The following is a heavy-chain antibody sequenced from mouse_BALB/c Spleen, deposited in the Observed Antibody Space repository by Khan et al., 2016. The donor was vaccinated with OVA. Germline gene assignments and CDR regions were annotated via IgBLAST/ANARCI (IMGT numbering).Heavy chain of an antibody. J-gene: IGHJ4*01. D-gene: IGHD1-1*01. Sequence: DLVKPGASVKLSCKASGYTFTSYWINWIKQRPGQGLEWIGRIAPGSGSSYYNEMFKGKATLTVDTSSRTAYIQLSSLSSEDSAVYFCARENYYGSSRYAMDYWGQGPSVTVSS. V-gene: IGHV1S41*01. CDR1: GYTFTSYW. CDR2: IAPGSGSS. CDR3: ARENYYGSSRYAMDY.